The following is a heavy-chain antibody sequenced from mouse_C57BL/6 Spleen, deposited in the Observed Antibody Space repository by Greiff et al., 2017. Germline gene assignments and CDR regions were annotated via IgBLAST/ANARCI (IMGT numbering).Heavy chain of an antibody. CDR3: ARGYYVSSSPWFAY. CDR1: GFNINDYY. J-gene: IGHJ3*01. D-gene: IGHD1-1*01. CDR2: LDPEDGDT. V-gene: IGHV14-2*01. Sequence: VQLKESGAELVKPGASVKLSCTASGFNINDYYMHWVKQRTEQGLEWIGRLDPEDGDTKSAPKFQGRATITADTSSNTAYLPLSSLTSEDTAVYYCARGYYVSSSPWFAYWGQGTLVTVSA.